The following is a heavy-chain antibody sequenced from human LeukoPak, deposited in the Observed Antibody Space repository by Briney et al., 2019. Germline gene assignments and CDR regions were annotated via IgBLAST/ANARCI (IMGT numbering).Heavy chain of an antibody. CDR2: IIPILGIA. V-gene: IGHV1-69*04. Sequence: SSMKVSCKASGGTFSSYAISWVRQAPGQGLEWMGRIIPILGIANYAQKFQGRVTITADKSTSTAYMELSSLRSEDTAVYYCAPTRRLGELSSIPPFDYWGQGTLVTVSS. D-gene: IGHD3-16*02. CDR1: GGTFSSYA. CDR3: APTRRLGELSSIPPFDY. J-gene: IGHJ4*02.